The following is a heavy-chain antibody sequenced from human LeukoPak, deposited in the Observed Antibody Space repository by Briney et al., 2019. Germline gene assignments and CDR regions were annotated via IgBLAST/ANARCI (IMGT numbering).Heavy chain of an antibody. CDR2: IRSKANSYAT. D-gene: IGHD3-9*01. CDR3: TRRYDILTGPPDY. CDR1: GFTFSGSA. Sequence: GGSLRLSCAASGFTFSGSAMHWVRQASGKGLEWVGRIRSKANSYATAYAASVKGRLTISRDDSKNTAYLQMNSLKTEDTAVYYCTRRYDILTGPPDYWGQGTLVTVSS. J-gene: IGHJ4*02. V-gene: IGHV3-73*01.